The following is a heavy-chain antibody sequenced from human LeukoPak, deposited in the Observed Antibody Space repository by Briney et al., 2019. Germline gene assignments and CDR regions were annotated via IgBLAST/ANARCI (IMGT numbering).Heavy chain of an antibody. CDR2: IYNSGST. CDR3: ARAYSSSWYYNWFDP. J-gene: IGHJ5*02. Sequence: PGGSLRLSCAASGFTFSSYSMNWIRQPPGKGLEWIGSIYNSGSTYYNPSLKSRVTISVDTSKNQFSLKLRSVTAADTAMYYCARAYSSSWYYNWFDPWGQGTLVTVSS. CDR1: GFTFSSYS. V-gene: IGHV4-38-2*01. D-gene: IGHD6-13*01.